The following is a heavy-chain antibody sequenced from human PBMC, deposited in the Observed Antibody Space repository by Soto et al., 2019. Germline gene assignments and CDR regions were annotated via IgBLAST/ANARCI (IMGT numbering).Heavy chain of an antibody. CDR1: GYTFTSCD. V-gene: IGHV1-8*01. CDR2: MNPNSGNT. CDR3: AREKTSYGMDV. Sequence: QVQLVQSGAEVKKPGASVKVTCKACGYTFTSCDINWVRQATGQGLEWMGWMNPNSGNTGYAQKFQGRVTMTRNTSISTAYMELSSLRSEDTAVFYCAREKTSYGMDVWGQGTTVTFSS. J-gene: IGHJ6*02.